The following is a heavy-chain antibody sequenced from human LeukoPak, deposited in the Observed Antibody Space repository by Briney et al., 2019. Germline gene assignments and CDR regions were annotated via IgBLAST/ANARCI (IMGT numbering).Heavy chain of an antibody. Sequence: ASVKVSCKASGYTFTGYYMHWVRQAPGQGLEWMGWINPNGGGTNYAQKFQGWVTMTRDTSISTAYMELSRLRSDDTAVYYCARGVRTGELDVYFIYWGQGTLVTVSS. D-gene: IGHD3-16*01. V-gene: IGHV1-2*04. CDR1: GYTFTGYY. J-gene: IGHJ4*02. CDR3: ARGVRTGELDVYFIY. CDR2: INPNGGGT.